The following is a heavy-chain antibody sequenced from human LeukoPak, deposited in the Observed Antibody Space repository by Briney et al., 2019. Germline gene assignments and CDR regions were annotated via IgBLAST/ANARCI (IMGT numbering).Heavy chain of an antibody. CDR3: ARHSSGYLSYFDY. Sequence: SETLSLTCTVSGGSISSYHWSWIRRPPGKGLEWIGYTYYSGSTNYNPSLKSRVTISLDTSKNQFSLKVSSVTAADTAVYYCARHSSGYLSYFDYWGQGTLVPVSS. D-gene: IGHD3-22*01. J-gene: IGHJ4*02. V-gene: IGHV4-59*08. CDR2: TYYSGST. CDR1: GGSISSYH.